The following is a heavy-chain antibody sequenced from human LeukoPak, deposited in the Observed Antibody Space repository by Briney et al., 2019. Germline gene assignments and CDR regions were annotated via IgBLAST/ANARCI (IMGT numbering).Heavy chain of an antibody. J-gene: IGHJ3*02. CDR1: GGSLSSDGHF. CDR2: IYYIGSS. CDR3: AGYSFASGIDTFDI. V-gene: IGHV4-31*03. D-gene: IGHD3-10*01. Sequence: SETLSLTCNVSGGSLSSDGHFWSWVRQHPGKGLEWIGYIYYIGSSYYIPSLQSRVTMSVDTSNNQFSLKLRSVTAADTAVYYCAGYSFASGIDTFDIWGQGTMVTVSS.